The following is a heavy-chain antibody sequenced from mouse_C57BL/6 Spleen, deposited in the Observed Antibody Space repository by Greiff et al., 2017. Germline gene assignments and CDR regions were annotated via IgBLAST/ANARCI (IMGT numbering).Heavy chain of an antibody. CDR3: AREGYGNYDPFAY. Sequence: VQLQQSGPELVKPGASVKISCKASGYTFTDYYMNWVKQSHGKSLEWIGDINPNNGGTSYNQKFKGKATLTVDKSSSTAYMELRSLTSEDSAVYYCAREGYGNYDPFAYWGQGTLVTVSA. D-gene: IGHD2-10*02. J-gene: IGHJ3*01. CDR2: INPNNGGT. CDR1: GYTFTDYY. V-gene: IGHV1-26*01.